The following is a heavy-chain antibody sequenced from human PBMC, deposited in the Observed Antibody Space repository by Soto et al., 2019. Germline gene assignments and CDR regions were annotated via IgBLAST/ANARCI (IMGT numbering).Heavy chain of an antibody. CDR1: GLTVSSNY. Sequence: EVQLVESGGGLIQPGGSMRLSCAASGLTVSSNYMTWFRQAPGKGLECVSVIYSGGSTYYTDSVKGRFTISRDNSKNTLHLQINSLSDEDTAVDYCARGVNRLDYCGQGTLVTVSS. D-gene: IGHD3-16*02. CDR2: IYSGGST. CDR3: ARGVNRLDY. J-gene: IGHJ4*02. V-gene: IGHV3-53*01.